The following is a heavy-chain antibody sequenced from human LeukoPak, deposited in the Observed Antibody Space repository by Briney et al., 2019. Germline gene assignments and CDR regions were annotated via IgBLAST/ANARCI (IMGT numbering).Heavy chain of an antibody. CDR3: VRTSSGWFPDAFDI. CDR1: GGSISSGSYY. V-gene: IGHV4-61*01. CDR2: IYYSGST. D-gene: IGHD6-19*01. J-gene: IGHJ3*02. Sequence: SQTLSLTCTVSGGSISSGSYYWSWIRQPPGKGLEWIGYIYYSGSTNYNPSLKSRVTISVDTSKNQFSLELSSVTAADTAVYYCVRTSSGWFPDAFDISGQGTVVTVSS.